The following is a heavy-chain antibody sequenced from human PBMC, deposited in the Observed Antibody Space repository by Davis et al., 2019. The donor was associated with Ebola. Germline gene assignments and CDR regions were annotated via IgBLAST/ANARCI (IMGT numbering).Heavy chain of an antibody. CDR2: IDPSDSKV. V-gene: IGHV5-10-1*01. D-gene: IGHD7-27*01. Sequence: GESLKVSCRGSGYDFSIYWISWVRQKPGKGLEWMGRIDPSDSKVNYNPPLRGHVTISSDRFIKTAYLQLNSLKASDTAVYFCARTDYWGAYMDVWGKGTTVNVSS. CDR3: ARTDYWGAYMDV. CDR1: GYDFSIYW. J-gene: IGHJ6*04.